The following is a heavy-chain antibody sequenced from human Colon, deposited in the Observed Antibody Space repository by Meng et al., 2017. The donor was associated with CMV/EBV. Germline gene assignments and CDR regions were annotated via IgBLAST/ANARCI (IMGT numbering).Heavy chain of an antibody. V-gene: IGHV3-53*01. Sequence: GGSLRLSCAASGFRVSSNYVSWVRQAPGKGLEWVSIIYSGGDKYNADSAEGRFSISRDNAKNTVYLQMNSLRAEDTAVYYCARVSGDCSTTACDYYYGMDVWGQGTTVTVSS. CDR2: IYSGGDK. CDR3: ARVSGDCSTTACDYYYGMDV. CDR1: GFRVSSNY. D-gene: IGHD2-2*01. J-gene: IGHJ6*02.